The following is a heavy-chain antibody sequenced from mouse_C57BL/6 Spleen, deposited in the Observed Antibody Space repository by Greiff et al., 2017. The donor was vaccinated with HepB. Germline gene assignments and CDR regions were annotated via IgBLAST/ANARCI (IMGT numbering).Heavy chain of an antibody. CDR1: GFTFSSYA. CDR3: ARDPLYGGDWFAY. D-gene: IGHD1-1*02. Sequence: DVQLVESGGGLVKPGGSLKLSCAASGFTFSSYAMSWVRQTPEKRLEWVATISDGGSYTYYPDNVKGRVTISRDNAKNNLYLQMSHLKSEDTAMYYCARDPLYGGDWFAYWGQGTLVTVSA. CDR2: ISDGGSYT. V-gene: IGHV5-4*01. J-gene: IGHJ3*01.